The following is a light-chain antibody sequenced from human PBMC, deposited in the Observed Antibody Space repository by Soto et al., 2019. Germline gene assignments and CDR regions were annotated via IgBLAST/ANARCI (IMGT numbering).Light chain of an antibody. Sequence: ETVLTQSPGTLSLSPGERATLSCRASQSVKNDYLAWYQQRPGLAPRLLIFGASGRATGIPDRFSGSGSGTDFTLTISRLEPKDFAIYYCQQYGTSPLTFGGGTKVEIK. J-gene: IGKJ4*01. CDR1: QSVKNDY. V-gene: IGKV3-20*01. CDR2: GAS. CDR3: QQYGTSPLT.